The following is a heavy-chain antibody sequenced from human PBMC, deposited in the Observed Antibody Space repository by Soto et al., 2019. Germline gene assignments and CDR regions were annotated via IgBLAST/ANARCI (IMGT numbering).Heavy chain of an antibody. CDR3: AREKLAGTSLDY. CDR2: ISSSSSYI. CDR1: GFTFSRYS. D-gene: IGHD6-13*01. Sequence: SLRLSCAASGFTFSRYSMNWVRQAPGKGLEWVSSISSSSSYIYYADSVKGRFTISRDNAKNSLYLQMNSLRAEDTAVYYCAREKLAGTSLDYWGQGTLVTVSS. V-gene: IGHV3-21*01. J-gene: IGHJ4*02.